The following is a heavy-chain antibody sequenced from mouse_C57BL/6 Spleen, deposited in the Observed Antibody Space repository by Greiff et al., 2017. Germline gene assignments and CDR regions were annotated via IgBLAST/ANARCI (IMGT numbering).Heavy chain of an antibody. J-gene: IGHJ2*01. CDR1: GYTFTDYY. CDR2: INPYNGGT. D-gene: IGHD1-1*01. V-gene: IGHV1-19*01. Sequence: VQLQQSGPVLVKPGASVKMSCKASGYTFTDYYMNWVKQSHGKSLEWIGVINPYNGGTSYNQKFKGKATLTVDKSSSTAYMELNSLTSEDSAVYYCASLTTVASFDYWGQGTTLTVSS. CDR3: ASLTTVASFDY.